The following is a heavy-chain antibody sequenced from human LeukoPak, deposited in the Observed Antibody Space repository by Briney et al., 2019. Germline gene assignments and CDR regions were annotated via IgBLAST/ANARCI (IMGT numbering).Heavy chain of an antibody. CDR1: GDSISIYY. Sequence: SETLSLTCTVSGDSISIYYWSWIRQPPGKGLEWIGYVHYSGSSAYIPSLKSRVTMSVATSKNQFSLSLASVTAADTALYYCASLYCSNKICFHMYGWGKGTTVTVFS. V-gene: IGHV4-59*08. CDR3: ASLYCSNKICFHMYG. CDR2: VHYSGSS. D-gene: IGHD2-2*01. J-gene: IGHJ6*03.